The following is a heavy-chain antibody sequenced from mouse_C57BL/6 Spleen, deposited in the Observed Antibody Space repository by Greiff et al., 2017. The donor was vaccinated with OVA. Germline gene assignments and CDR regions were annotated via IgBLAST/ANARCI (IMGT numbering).Heavy chain of an antibody. D-gene: IGHD2-3*01. J-gene: IGHJ1*03. CDR1: GFTFSSYA. Sequence: EVQRVESGGGLVKPGGSLKLSCAASGFTFSSYAMSWVRQTPEKRLEWVATISDGGSYTYYPDNVKGRFTISRDNAKNNLYLQMSHLKSEDTAMYYCARDSDGYYKYFDVWGTGTTVTVSS. V-gene: IGHV5-4*01. CDR2: ISDGGSYT. CDR3: ARDSDGYYKYFDV.